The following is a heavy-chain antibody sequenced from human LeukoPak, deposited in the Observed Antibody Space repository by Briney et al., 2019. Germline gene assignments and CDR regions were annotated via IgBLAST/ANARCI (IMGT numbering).Heavy chain of an antibody. CDR2: ISYDGSNK. CDR3: AKAGIGGGHFDY. D-gene: IGHD3-10*01. Sequence: GGSLRLSCAASGFTFSRHGMHWVRQAPGKGLEWVAVISYDGSNKYYIDSMKGRFTISRDNPKNTLYLQMNSLRVEDTAVYYCAKAGIGGGHFDYWGQGTLVTVSS. CDR1: GFTFSRHG. V-gene: IGHV3-30*18. J-gene: IGHJ4*02.